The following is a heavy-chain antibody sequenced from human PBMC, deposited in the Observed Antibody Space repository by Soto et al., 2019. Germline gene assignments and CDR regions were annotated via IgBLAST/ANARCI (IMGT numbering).Heavy chain of an antibody. CDR3: ARRWGPTFDF. D-gene: IGHD1-26*01. CDR2: FYHSGTT. V-gene: IGHV4-30-2*02. CDR1: GGSISSGGYS. J-gene: IGHJ4*02. Sequence: PSETLSLTCAVSGGSISSGGYSWSWIRQPPGKGLEWIGYFYHSGTTYYNPSLKSRVTISVDTSKNQFSLKLSSVTAADTAVYYCARRWGPTFDFWGQGTLVTVSS.